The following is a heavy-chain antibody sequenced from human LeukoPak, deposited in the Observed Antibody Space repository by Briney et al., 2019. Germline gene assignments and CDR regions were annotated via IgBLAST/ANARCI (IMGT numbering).Heavy chain of an antibody. CDR3: ARDQEAFDY. CDR2: IYPRDGST. V-gene: IGHV1-46*01. CDR1: GYSFTSNY. Sequence: ASVKVSCKASGYSFTSNYIHWVRQAPGQGLGWMGMIYPRDGSTSYAQKFQGRVTVTRDTSTSTVHMELSGLRSEDTAVYYCARDQEAFDYWGQGTLATVSS. J-gene: IGHJ4*02.